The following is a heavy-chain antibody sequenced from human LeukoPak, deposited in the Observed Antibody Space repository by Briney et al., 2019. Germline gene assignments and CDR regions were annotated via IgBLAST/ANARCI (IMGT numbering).Heavy chain of an antibody. D-gene: IGHD6-13*01. V-gene: IGHV3-23*01. J-gene: IGHJ4*02. Sequence: GGSLRLSCAASGFTFSSYAMSWVRQAPGKGLEWVSAISGSGGSTYYADSVKGRFTISRDNSKNTLYLQMSSLRAEDTAVYYCAKTPGGYSSSWYVYWGQGTLVTVSS. CDR3: AKTPGGYSSSWYVY. CDR2: ISGSGGST. CDR1: GFTFSSYA.